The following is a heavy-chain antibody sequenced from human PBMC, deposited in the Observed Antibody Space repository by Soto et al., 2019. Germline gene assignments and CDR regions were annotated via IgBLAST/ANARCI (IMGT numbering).Heavy chain of an antibody. Sequence: EVQLVESGGGLVQPGGYLRLSCAASGCTFSSYNMNWVRQAPGKGLEWVSCITSNSTIYYADSVKGRFAISRDNAKNSLFLQMNSLRDEDTAVYYCVRAAYYHSWSWRFDYWGQGTPVTVSS. J-gene: IGHJ4*02. V-gene: IGHV3-48*02. CDR2: ITSNSTI. CDR1: GCTFSSYN. CDR3: VRAAYYHSWSWRFDY. D-gene: IGHD3-10*01.